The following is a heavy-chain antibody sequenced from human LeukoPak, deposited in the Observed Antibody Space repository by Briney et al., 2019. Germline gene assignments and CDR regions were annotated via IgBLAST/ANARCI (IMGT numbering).Heavy chain of an antibody. V-gene: IGHV5-51*01. CDR3: AKAIGRTSGWLES. Sequence: GESLKISCEGSGYNFAIYWIAWVRQMPGKGLEWMGMIYPGDSDTRYNPSFQGQVTISADKSISTAYLQWNSLKASDTAIYYCAKAIGRTSGWLESWGQGTLVTVSS. CDR2: IYPGDSDT. J-gene: IGHJ4*02. CDR1: GYNFAIYW. D-gene: IGHD6-19*01.